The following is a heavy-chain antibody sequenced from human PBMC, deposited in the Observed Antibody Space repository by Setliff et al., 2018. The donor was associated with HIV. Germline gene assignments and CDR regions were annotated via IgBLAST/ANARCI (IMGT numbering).Heavy chain of an antibody. Sequence: ASVKVSCKASGYTFTSYALHWVRQAPGQRLEWMGWVNADNGNTKYSEKFQGRVTMTRNNSINTAYMELSGLRPDDTAIYYCAKGLPYCGGGSCYLYYFDYWGQGTLVTV. CDR2: VNADNGNT. V-gene: IGHV1-3*01. J-gene: IGHJ4*02. CDR3: AKGLPYCGGGSCYLYYFDY. D-gene: IGHD2-15*01. CDR1: GYTFTSYA.